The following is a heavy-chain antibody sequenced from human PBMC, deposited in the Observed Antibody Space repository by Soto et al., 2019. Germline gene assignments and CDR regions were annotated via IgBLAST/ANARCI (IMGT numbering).Heavy chain of an antibody. J-gene: IGHJ4*02. CDR1: GGSISSSSYY. V-gene: IGHV4-39*01. CDR3: ARHLFRPPSFHDLLSEFDY. CDR2: IYYSGST. Sequence: LETLSLTCTVSGGSISSSSYYWGWIRQPPGKGLEWIGSIYYSGSTYYNPSLKSRVTISVDTSKNQFSLKLSSVTAADTAVYYCARHLFRPPSFHDLLSEFDYWGQGTLVTVSS. D-gene: IGHD3-16*01.